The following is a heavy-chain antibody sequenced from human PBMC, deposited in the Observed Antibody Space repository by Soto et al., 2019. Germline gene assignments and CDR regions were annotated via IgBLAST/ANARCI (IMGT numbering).Heavy chain of an antibody. CDR1: GFTFDTYA. Sequence: EVQLVESGGGLVKPGGSLRLSCAASGFTFDTYAMNWVRQAPGKGLEWVSSITSSSTYIYYADSVKGRFTISRDNAKDSLYLQMNSLRAEDTAVYYCARVYYFDTTGYLPSNYFDYWGRGTLVTVSS. V-gene: IGHV3-21*01. CDR3: ARVYYFDTTGYLPSNYFDY. CDR2: ITSSSTYI. D-gene: IGHD3-22*01. J-gene: IGHJ4*02.